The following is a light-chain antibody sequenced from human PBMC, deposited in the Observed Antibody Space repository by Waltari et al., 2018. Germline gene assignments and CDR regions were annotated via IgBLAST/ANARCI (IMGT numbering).Light chain of an antibody. CDR3: SSFTSSSFYV. CDR1: SGDVGGFKY. Sequence: QSTLTQPASVYGSPGQSIPISCTGTSGDVGGFKYVFWYQPPPGKAPILIISEVSIRPSGVSSRFSVSKSGNTASLTISGLQAEDESDYYCSSFTSSSFYVFGTGTKVTVL. CDR2: EVS. V-gene: IGLV2-14*01. J-gene: IGLJ1*01.